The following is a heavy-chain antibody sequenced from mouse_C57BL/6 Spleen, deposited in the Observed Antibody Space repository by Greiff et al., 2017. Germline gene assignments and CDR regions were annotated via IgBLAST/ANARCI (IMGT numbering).Heavy chain of an antibody. CDR1: GYTFTSYW. V-gene: IGHV1-5*01. D-gene: IGHD1-1*01. Sequence: VQLKQSGTVLARPGASVKMSCKTSGYTFTSYWMHWVKQRPGQGLEWIGAIYPGNSDTSYNQKFKGKAKLTAVTSASTAYMELSSLTHEDSAVYYSTRRVYYGSSYWYFDVWGTGTTVTVSS. CDR2: IYPGNSDT. CDR3: TRRVYYGSSYWYFDV. J-gene: IGHJ1*03.